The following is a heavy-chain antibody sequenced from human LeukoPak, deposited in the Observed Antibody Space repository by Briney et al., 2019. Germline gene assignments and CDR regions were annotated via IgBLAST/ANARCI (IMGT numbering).Heavy chain of an antibody. D-gene: IGHD3-10*01. Sequence: SETLSLTCTVSGGSISSGSYYWSWIRQPAGKGLEWIGHIYTSGSTTYNPSLKSRVTISVDTSKNQFSLRLTSVTAADTAVYYCARGQNYYGSGTYYAFDYWAQGTLVTVSS. J-gene: IGHJ4*02. CDR2: IYTSGST. CDR3: ARGQNYYGSGTYYAFDY. CDR1: GGSISSGSYY. V-gene: IGHV4-61*09.